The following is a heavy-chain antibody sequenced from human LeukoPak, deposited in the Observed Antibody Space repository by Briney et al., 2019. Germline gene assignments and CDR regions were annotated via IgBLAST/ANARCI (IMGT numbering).Heavy chain of an antibody. D-gene: IGHD3-3*01. CDR1: GGTFSSYA. J-gene: IGHJ5*02. CDR3: ARATGFGVVIKGFDP. Sequence: ASVKVSCKASGGTFSSYAISWVRQAPGQGLEWMGRIIPILGIANYAQKFQGRVTMTRDTSISTAYMELSRLRSDDTAVYYCARATGFGVVIKGFDPWGQGTLVTVSS. CDR2: IIPILGIA. V-gene: IGHV1-69*04.